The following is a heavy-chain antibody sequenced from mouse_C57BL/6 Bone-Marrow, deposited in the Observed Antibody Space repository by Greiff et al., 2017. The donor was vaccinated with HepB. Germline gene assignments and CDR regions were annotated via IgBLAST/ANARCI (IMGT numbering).Heavy chain of an antibody. CDR3: ARQSHRRLSWFAY. D-gene: IGHD3-2*02. Sequence: QVQLQQPGAELVKPGASVKLSCKASGYTFTSYWMQWVKQRPGQGLEWIGEIDPSDSYTNYNQKLKGKATLTVDTSSSTAYMQLSSLTSEDSAVYYCARQSHRRLSWFAYWGQGTLVTVSA. J-gene: IGHJ3*01. V-gene: IGHV1-50*01. CDR1: GYTFTSYW. CDR2: IDPSDSYT.